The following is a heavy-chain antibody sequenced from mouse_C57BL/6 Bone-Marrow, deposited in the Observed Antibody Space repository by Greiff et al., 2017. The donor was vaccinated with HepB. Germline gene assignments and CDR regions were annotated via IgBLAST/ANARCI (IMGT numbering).Heavy chain of an antibody. CDR3: ARRNYGNSYWYFDV. J-gene: IGHJ1*03. CDR2: ISNGGGST. CDR1: GFTFSDYY. D-gene: IGHD2-1*01. V-gene: IGHV5-12*01. Sequence: EVKLVESGGGLVQPGGSLKLSCAASGFTFSDYYMYGVRQTPEKRLEWVAYISNGGGSTYYPDTVKGRFTISRDNAKNTLYLQMSRLKSEDTAMYYCARRNYGNSYWYFDVWGTGTTVTVSS.